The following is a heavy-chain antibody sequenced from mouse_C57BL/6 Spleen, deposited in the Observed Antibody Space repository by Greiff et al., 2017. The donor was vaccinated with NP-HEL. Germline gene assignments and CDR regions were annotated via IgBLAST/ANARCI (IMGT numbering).Heavy chain of an antibody. CDR2: FYPGSGSI. CDR1: GYTFTEYT. D-gene: IGHD4-1*01. Sequence: VHLVESGAELVKPGASVKLSCKASGYTFTEYTIHWVKQRSGQGLEWIGWFYPGSGSIKYNEKFKDKATLTADKSSSTVYMELSSLTSEDSAVYFCAKHGGPRRLTEAMDYWGQGTSVTVSS. CDR3: AKHGGPRRLTEAMDY. J-gene: IGHJ4*01. V-gene: IGHV1-62-2*01.